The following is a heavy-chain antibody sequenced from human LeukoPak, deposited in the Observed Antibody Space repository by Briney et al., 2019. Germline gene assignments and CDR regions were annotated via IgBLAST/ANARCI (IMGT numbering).Heavy chain of an antibody. CDR3: ARVRRNSGNKYFDP. CDR2: IYISGGT. Sequence: SETLSLTCTVSGGSTSSGNYYWSWIRQPAGMGLEWIGRIYISGGTEYNPSLKSRVTISIDTSKNQFYLRLSSVTAADTAVYYCARVRRNSGNKYFDPWGQGTRVTVSS. CDR1: GGSTSSGNYY. V-gene: IGHV4-61*02. J-gene: IGHJ5*02. D-gene: IGHD5-12*01.